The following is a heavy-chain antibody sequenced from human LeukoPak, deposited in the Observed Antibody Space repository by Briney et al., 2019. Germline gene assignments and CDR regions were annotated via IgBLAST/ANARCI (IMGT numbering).Heavy chain of an antibody. CDR3: AKDTLLS. J-gene: IGHJ4*02. CDR1: GFTVSSNY. V-gene: IGHV3-23*01. CDR2: ISGSGGST. Sequence: NPGGSLRLSCAASGFTVSSNYISWVRQAPGEGLEWVSAISGSGGSTYYADSVKGRFTISRDNSKNTLYLQMNSLRAEDTAVYYCAKDTLLSGGQGTLVTVSS.